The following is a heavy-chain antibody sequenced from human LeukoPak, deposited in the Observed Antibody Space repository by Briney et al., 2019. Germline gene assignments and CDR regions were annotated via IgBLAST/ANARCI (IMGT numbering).Heavy chain of an antibody. CDR3: ARGLMMYAIGSYYFDY. Sequence: ASVKVSCKASGYTFTSYDINWVRQATGQGLEWMGWMNPNSGNTGYAQKFQGRVTMTRNTSISTAYMELSSLRSEDTAVYYCARGLMMYAIGSYYFDYWGQGTLVTVSS. CDR2: MNPNSGNT. J-gene: IGHJ4*02. D-gene: IGHD2-8*01. V-gene: IGHV1-8*01. CDR1: GYTFTSYD.